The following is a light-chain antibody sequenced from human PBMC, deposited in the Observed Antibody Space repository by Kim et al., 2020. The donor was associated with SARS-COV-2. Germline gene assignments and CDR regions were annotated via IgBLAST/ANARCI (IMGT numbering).Light chain of an antibody. V-gene: IGLV2-14*03. CDR1: SSDVGGYNY. Sequence: QSALTQPASVSGSPGQSITISCTGTSSDVGGYNYVSWYQQHPGKAPKLMIYDVSNRPSGVSNRFSGSKSGTTASLTISGLQAEDEADYYCSSYTSSNTWVFGGGTQLTVL. CDR3: SSYTSSNTWV. CDR2: DVS. J-gene: IGLJ3*02.